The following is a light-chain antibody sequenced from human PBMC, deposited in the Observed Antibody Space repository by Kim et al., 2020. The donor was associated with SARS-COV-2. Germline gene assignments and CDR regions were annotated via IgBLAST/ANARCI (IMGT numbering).Light chain of an antibody. CDR2: GKN. J-gene: IGLJ2*01. V-gene: IGLV3-19*01. CDR3: NSRDSNDNVV. Sequence: VGVGQTVRITCQGDSLRSYYAPWYQQKPGQAPIVVIYGKNNRPSGIPDRFSGSSSGNTASLTITGTQAGDEADYYCNSRDSNDNVVFGGGTQLTVL. CDR1: SLRSYY.